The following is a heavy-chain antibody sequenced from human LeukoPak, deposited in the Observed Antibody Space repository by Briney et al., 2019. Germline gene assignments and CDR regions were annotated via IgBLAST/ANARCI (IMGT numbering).Heavy chain of an antibody. Sequence: GGSLRLSCAASGFTFSSYWMSWVRQAPGKGLEWVANIKQDGSEKYYVDSVKGRFTISRDNAKNSLYLQMNSLRAEDTAVYYCARIRVMELYLFEYWGEGTLVTVCS. J-gene: IGHJ4*02. CDR2: IKQDGSEK. D-gene: IGHD2-8*01. V-gene: IGHV3-7*01. CDR1: GFTFSSYW. CDR3: ARIRVMELYLFEY.